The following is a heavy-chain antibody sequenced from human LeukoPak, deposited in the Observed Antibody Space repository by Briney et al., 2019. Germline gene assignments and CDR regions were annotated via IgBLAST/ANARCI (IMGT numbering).Heavy chain of an antibody. D-gene: IGHD2-8*01. CDR2: INHSGST. V-gene: IGHV4-34*01. J-gene: IGHJ4*02. CDR3: ARGKTKGY. Sequence: SETLSLTCAVYGGSFSGYYWSWIRQPPGKGLEWIGEINHSGSTNYNPSLKSRVTISVDTSKNQFPLKLSSVTAADTAVYYCARGKTKGYWGQGTLVTVSS. CDR1: GGSFSGYY.